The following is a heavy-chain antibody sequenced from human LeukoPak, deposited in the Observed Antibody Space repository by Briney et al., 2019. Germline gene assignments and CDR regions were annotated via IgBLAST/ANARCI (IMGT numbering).Heavy chain of an antibody. CDR3: AKDSYDILTDSNSFDP. D-gene: IGHD3-9*01. V-gene: IGHV3-30*18. CDR2: ISYDGRNK. CDR1: GFTFSSYG. J-gene: IGHJ5*02. Sequence: GGSLRLSCAASGFTFSSYGMRWGRQAPGKGLEWGAVISYDGRNKDYADSVKGRLTISRDNAKNTLYLQMNSLTAKDTAVYYCAKDSYDILTDSNSFDPWGQGTLVTVSS.